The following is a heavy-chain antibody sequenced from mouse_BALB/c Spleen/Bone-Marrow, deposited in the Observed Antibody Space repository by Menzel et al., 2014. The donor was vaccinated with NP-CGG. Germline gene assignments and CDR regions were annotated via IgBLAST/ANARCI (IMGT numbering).Heavy chain of an antibody. Sequence: EVQLQQSGVELVRPGALVKLSCKASGFNIKDYYMHWVIQRPEQGLEWIGWIDPENGNTIYDPKFQGKASITADTSSNTAYLQLSGLTSEDTAVYYCARRCGSSFDYWGQGTTLTVSS. J-gene: IGHJ2*01. D-gene: IGHD1-1*01. CDR2: IDPENGNT. CDR1: GFNIKDYY. V-gene: IGHV14-1*02. CDR3: ARRCGSSFDY.